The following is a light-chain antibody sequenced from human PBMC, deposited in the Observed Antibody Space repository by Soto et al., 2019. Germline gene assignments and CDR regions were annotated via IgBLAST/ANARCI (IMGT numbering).Light chain of an antibody. CDR3: QQYYNLYT. J-gene: IGKJ2*01. V-gene: IGKV3D-15*01. CDR1: QSVRST. Sequence: EIVMTQSPATLSVSPGERATLSCRASQSVRSTLAWYQQKPGQAPRLLIYGASTRATGIPARFSGSGSGTEFTLTISSLQSEDFAVYYCQQYYNLYTFGQGTKLEIK. CDR2: GAS.